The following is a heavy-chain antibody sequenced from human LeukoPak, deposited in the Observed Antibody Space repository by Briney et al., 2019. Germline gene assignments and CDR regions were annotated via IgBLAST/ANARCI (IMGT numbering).Heavy chain of an antibody. CDR3: ARVYDFWSGYSEGAFDI. Sequence: PSETLSLTCSVSGGSISGQYWTWIRQPPGKRLEWIGYIYYSGSTNYNPSLKSQVTISIDTSKNQFSLKVRSVTAADTAVYYCARVYDFWSGYSEGAFDIWGQGTMVTVSS. CDR1: GGSISGQY. V-gene: IGHV4-59*11. J-gene: IGHJ3*02. D-gene: IGHD3-3*01. CDR2: IYYSGST.